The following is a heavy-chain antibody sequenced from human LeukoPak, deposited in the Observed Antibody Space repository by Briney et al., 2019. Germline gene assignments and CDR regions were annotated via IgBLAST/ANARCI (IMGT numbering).Heavy chain of an antibody. CDR2: INPNSGGT. D-gene: IGHD1-26*01. Sequence: GASVKVSCKASGYTFTGYYMHCVRQAPGQGLEWMGWINPNSGGTNYAQKFQGRVTMTRDTSISTAYMELSRLRSDDTAVYYCARCVGATRLSYYGMDVWGQGTTVTVFS. V-gene: IGHV1-2*02. CDR3: ARCVGATRLSYYGMDV. CDR1: GYTFTGYY. J-gene: IGHJ6*02.